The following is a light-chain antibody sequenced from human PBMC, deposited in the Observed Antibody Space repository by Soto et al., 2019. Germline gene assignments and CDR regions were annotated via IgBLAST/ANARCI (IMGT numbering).Light chain of an antibody. CDR2: GAS. Sequence: VLTQSPGTLSLSPGERATLSCRASHSVSTSLAWYQQKPGQAPRLLIYGASSRATGIPDRISGSGSGTDFTFTISRLEPEDFAVYYCHQYDRSPRTFGQGTKVDIK. CDR3: HQYDRSPRT. V-gene: IGKV3-20*01. CDR1: HSVSTS. J-gene: IGKJ1*01.